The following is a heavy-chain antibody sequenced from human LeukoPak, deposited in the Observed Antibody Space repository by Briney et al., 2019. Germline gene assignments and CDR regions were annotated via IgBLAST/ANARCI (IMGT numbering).Heavy chain of an antibody. CDR3: ARDEGGREDY. Sequence: PGGSLRLSCAASGFTLNKYWMTWVRQAPGKGLEWVANIKKDGSEKYYVDSVKGRFTISRDSAKISLYLQMNSLRVEDTAVYYCARDEGGREDYWGQGTLVTVSS. D-gene: IGHD3-16*01. J-gene: IGHJ4*02. CDR2: IKKDGSEK. V-gene: IGHV3-7*01. CDR1: GFTLNKYW.